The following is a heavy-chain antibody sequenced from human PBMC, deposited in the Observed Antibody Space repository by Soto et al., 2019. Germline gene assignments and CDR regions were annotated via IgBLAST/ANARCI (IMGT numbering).Heavy chain of an antibody. CDR2: INTDNGNT. D-gene: IGHD4-17*01. Sequence: GASVKVSCKASGYSFNTYGITWVRQAPGQGLEWMGWINTDNGNTNYAQNLQGRVTMTTDTSTSTAYMDLRSLRSDDTAVYYCARGYGDFWAGFYFDYWGQGTLVTVSS. CDR3: ARGYGDFWAGFYFDY. V-gene: IGHV1-18*01. CDR1: GYSFNTYG. J-gene: IGHJ4*02.